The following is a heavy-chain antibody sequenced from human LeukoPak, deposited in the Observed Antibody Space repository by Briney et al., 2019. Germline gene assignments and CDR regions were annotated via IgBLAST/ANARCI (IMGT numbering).Heavy chain of an antibody. D-gene: IGHD6-13*01. CDR1: GYTFTSYA. CDR3: ASGAAGMRTFDY. Sequence: GASVKVSCKASGYTFTSYAMHWVRQAPGQRLEWMGWINAGNGNTKYSQKFQGRITITRDTSASTAYMELSSLRSEDTAVYYCASGAAGMRTFDYWGQGTLVTVSS. J-gene: IGHJ4*02. CDR2: INAGNGNT. V-gene: IGHV1-3*01.